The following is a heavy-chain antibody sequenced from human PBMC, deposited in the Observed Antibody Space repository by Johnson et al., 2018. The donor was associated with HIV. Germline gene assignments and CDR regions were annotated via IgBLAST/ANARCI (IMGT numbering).Heavy chain of an antibody. J-gene: IGHJ3*02. CDR1: GFTFDDYA. Sequence: VQLVESGGGLVQPGRSLRLSCAASGFTFDDYAMFCVRQTPGKGLEWVSAISGSGGSTYYADSVKGRFTISRDNAKNSLYLQMNSLRVDDTAVYYCARSVSLVRGALDIWGQGTMVTVSS. D-gene: IGHD2/OR15-2a*01. CDR3: ARSVSLVRGALDI. CDR2: ISGSGGST. V-gene: IGHV3-23*04.